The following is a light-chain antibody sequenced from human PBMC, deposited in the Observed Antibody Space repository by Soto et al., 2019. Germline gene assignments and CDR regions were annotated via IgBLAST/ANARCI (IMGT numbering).Light chain of an antibody. CDR2: DVS. J-gene: IGLJ1*01. CDR1: SSDVGGYNY. Sequence: QSVLTQPRSVSGSPGQSVTISCTGTSSDVGGYNYVSWYQQHPSKVPKLMIYDVSKRPSGVPDRFSGSKSGNTASLTISGLQADDEADYYCCSYAGRSTPYVFGTGTKVTVL. CDR3: CSYAGRSTPYV. V-gene: IGLV2-11*01.